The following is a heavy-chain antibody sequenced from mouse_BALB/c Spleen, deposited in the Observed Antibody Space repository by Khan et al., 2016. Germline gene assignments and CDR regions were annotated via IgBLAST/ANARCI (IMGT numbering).Heavy chain of an antibody. CDR1: GFNIKDTF. V-gene: IGHV14-3*02. CDR3: ARRGPIYYYGSTYGY. CDR2: IDPANGNT. D-gene: IGHD1-1*01. Sequence: VQLKQSGAELVKPGASVKLSCTASGFNIKDTFMHWVKQRPEQGLEWIGRIDPANGNTRYDPKFQGKATITADPSSNTAYLQLSSLTSEDTAVYYCARRGPIYYYGSTYGYWGQGTTLTVSS. J-gene: IGHJ2*01.